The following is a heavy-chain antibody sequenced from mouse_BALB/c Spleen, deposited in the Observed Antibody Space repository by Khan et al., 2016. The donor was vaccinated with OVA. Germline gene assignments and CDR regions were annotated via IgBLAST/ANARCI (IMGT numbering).Heavy chain of an antibody. D-gene: IGHD1-2*01. V-gene: IGHV1-77*01. CDR2: ISPGSGDT. CDR3: ARRNYFGYTVAY. Sequence: QVRLQQSGAELARPGASVKLSCKASGYTFTDYYINWVKQRTGQGLEWIGKISPGSGDTYYNERFKGKATRTADKSSSPAYMQLSSLTSEASAVYCCARRNYFGYTVAYWGQGTLVTVSA. CDR1: GYTFTDYY. J-gene: IGHJ3*01.